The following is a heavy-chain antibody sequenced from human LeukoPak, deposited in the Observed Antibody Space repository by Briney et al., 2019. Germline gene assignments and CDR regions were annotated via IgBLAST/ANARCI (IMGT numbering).Heavy chain of an antibody. D-gene: IGHD6-19*01. CDR2: ISYDGSNK. CDR3: ARGGVYSSGSYYLYYFDY. Sequence: GGSLRLSCAASGFTFSSYAMHWVRQAPGKGLEWVALISYDGSNKYYADSVKGRFTISRDNSKNTLYLQMNSLRAEDTAVYYCARGGVYSSGSYYLYYFDYWGQGTLVTVSS. V-gene: IGHV3-30-3*01. CDR1: GFTFSSYA. J-gene: IGHJ4*02.